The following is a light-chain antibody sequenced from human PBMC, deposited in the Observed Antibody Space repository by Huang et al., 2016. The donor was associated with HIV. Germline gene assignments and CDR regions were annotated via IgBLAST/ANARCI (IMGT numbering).Light chain of an antibody. CDR1: QSVSGRY. Sequence: EIVLTQSPGTLSLSPGERATLACRARQSVSGRYLACYQHKPGQAPRLLIYGASRRATGVPERFGGSGSGTDFTLTISRLEPEDFAVYYCHQYGSSHTFGQGTKLEIK. J-gene: IGKJ2*01. V-gene: IGKV3-20*01. CDR2: GAS. CDR3: HQYGSSHT.